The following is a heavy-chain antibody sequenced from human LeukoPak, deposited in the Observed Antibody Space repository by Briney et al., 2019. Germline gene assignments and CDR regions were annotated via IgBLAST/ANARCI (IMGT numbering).Heavy chain of an antibody. CDR3: ARSYYYDSSGYSLYAFDI. V-gene: IGHV1-69*05. J-gene: IGHJ3*02. CDR2: IIPIFGTA. D-gene: IGHD3-22*01. CDR1: GGTFSSYA. Sequence: ASVKVSCKASGGTFSSYAIGWVRQAPGQGLEWMGGIIPIFGTANYAQKFQGRVTITTDESTSTAYMELSSLRSEDTAVYYCARSYYYDSSGYSLYAFDIWGQGTMVTVSS.